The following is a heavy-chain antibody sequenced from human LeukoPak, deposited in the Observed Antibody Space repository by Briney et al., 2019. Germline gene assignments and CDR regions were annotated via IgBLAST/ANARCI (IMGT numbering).Heavy chain of an antibody. CDR3: ARAPKYYFDSSASWYFDI. D-gene: IGHD3-22*01. CDR2: ILSSGNP. Sequence: SQTLSLTCTVSGGSISNGSYYWSWIRQPAGKGLEWIGRILSSGNPDYHPSLKSRVTISIDTSKNQFYLKLNSVTAADTAVYYCARAPKYYFDSSASWYFDIWGLGTLVAVSS. J-gene: IGHJ2*01. CDR1: GGSISNGSYY. V-gene: IGHV4-61*02.